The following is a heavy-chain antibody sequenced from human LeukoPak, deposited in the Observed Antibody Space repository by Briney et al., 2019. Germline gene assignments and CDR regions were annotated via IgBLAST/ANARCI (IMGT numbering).Heavy chain of an antibody. CDR1: GGSISSYY. V-gene: IGHV4-4*07. CDR2: IYTSGST. CDR3: ARGDIVVVPAAPRRYYYMDV. D-gene: IGHD2-2*01. Sequence: PSETLSLTCTVSGGSISSYYWSWLRQPAGKGLEWIGRIYTSGSTNYNPSLKSRVTMSVDTSKNQFSLKLSSVTAADTAVYYCARGDIVVVPAAPRRYYYMDVWGKGTTVTVSS. J-gene: IGHJ6*03.